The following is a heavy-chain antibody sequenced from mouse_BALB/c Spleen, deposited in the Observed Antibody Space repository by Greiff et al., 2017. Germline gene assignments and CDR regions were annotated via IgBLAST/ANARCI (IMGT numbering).Heavy chain of an antibody. Sequence: QVQLQQPGAELVRPGASVKLSCTASGYTFTSYWINWVRQRPGQGLEWIGNIYPSASDTNYNHKFKDKATLTVDKSSSTAYMQLSSPTSEDSAVYYCTRCVYDGNYGAYFDVWGAGTTVTVSA. CDR3: TRCVYDGNYGAYFDV. CDR2: IYPSASDT. J-gene: IGHJ1*01. D-gene: IGHD2-1*01. CDR1: GYTFTSYW. V-gene: IGHV1-69*02.